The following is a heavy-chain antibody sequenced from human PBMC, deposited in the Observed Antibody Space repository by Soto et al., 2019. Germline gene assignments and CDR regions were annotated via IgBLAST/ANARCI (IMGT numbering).Heavy chain of an antibody. D-gene: IGHD2-15*01. V-gene: IGHV3-11*01. CDR3: ARAYSDAFDI. Sequence: GGSLRLSCAASGFTFSDYYMTWIRQAPGKGLEWVSYISSSGTGIYYPDSVKGRFTISRDNAKNLLYLQMSSLRAEDTAVYYCARAYSDAFDIWGQGTMVTVSS. CDR2: ISSSGTGI. J-gene: IGHJ3*02. CDR1: GFTFSDYY.